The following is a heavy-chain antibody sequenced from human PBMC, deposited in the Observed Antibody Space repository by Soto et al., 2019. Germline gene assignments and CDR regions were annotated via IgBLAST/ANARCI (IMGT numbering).Heavy chain of an antibody. CDR1: GFTFSSYT. J-gene: IGHJ4*02. CDR3: ARDKVWSGYYSAWGPEF. Sequence: GGTLRVSYSASGFTFSSYTMNWVRQAPGKGLEWVSTIDSTANYIYYADSVKGRFTISRDNAKNSLYLQMNSLRAEDTAVYYCARDKVWSGYYSAWGPEFWGQGTLVTVS. CDR2: IDSTANYI. D-gene: IGHD3-3*01. V-gene: IGHV3-21*01.